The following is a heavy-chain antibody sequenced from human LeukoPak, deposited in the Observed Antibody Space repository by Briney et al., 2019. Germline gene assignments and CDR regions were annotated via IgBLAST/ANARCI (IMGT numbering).Heavy chain of an antibody. CDR2: INPNSGGT. J-gene: IGHJ5*02. CDR1: GYTFTSYG. V-gene: IGHV1-2*04. Sequence: ASVKVSCKASGYTFTSYGISWVRQAPGQGLEWMGWINPNSGGTNYAQKFQGWVTMTRDTSISTAYMELSRLRSDDTAVYYCARGYSSSWSNWFDPWGQGTLVTVSS. D-gene: IGHD6-13*01. CDR3: ARGYSSSWSNWFDP.